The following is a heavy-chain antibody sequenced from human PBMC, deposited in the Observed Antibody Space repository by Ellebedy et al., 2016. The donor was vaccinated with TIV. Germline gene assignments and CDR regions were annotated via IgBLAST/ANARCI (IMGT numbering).Heavy chain of an antibody. V-gene: IGHV4-34*01. CDR1: GASFSGYY. J-gene: IGHJ4*02. CDR3: ARGLARDY. CDR2: ITHSGST. Sequence: MPSETLSLTCAVYGASFSGYYWSWIRQPPEKGLEWVGEITHSGSTNYNPSLKSRVTISVDTSKIQFSLNLSSVTAADTAVYYCARGLARDYWGQGTLVTVSS.